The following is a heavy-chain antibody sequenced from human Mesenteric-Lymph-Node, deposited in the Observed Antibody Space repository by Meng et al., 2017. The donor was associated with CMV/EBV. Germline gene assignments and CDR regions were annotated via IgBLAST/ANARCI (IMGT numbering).Heavy chain of an antibody. J-gene: IGHJ5*02. CDR1: GYTFTGYY. CDR3: AREGELHQNWFDP. V-gene: IGHV1-2*02. Sequence: ASVKVSCKASGYTFTGYYMHWVRQAPGQGLEWMGWINPNSGGTNYAQKFQGRVTMTRDTSISTAYMELSRLRSDDTAVYYCAREGELHQNWFDPWGQGTLVTVSS. CDR2: INPNSGGT. D-gene: IGHD1-26*01.